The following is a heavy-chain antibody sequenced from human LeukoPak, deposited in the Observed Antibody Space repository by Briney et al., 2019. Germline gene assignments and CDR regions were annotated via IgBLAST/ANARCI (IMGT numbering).Heavy chain of an antibody. CDR1: GFTLSSYG. J-gene: IGHJ4*02. D-gene: IGHD2-2*01. Sequence: GQSLRLSCAAPGFTLSSYGVQSVRQAPGRGLGWEAVISYEGSHNSYAHCVRGRFTRSRDNTSNTLYLQMNSLRAEDMAVYYCAKECNDQCDLDYWGQGTRVSVSS. CDR3: AKECNDQCDLDY. V-gene: IGHV3-30*18. CDR2: ISYEGSHN.